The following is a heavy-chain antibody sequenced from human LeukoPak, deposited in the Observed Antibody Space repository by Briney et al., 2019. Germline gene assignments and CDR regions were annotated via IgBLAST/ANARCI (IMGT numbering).Heavy chain of an antibody. CDR2: ISGSGGGT. CDR3: AKWDENFYYMDV. V-gene: IGHV3-23*01. J-gene: IGHJ6*03. D-gene: IGHD1-26*01. CDR1: RFTFNRYA. Sequence: GGSLRLSCAASRFTFNRYAISWVRQAPRKGLEWVSSISGSGGGTFYASSVRGRFTISRDNSKDTVFLQMNGLRAEDTAMYYGAKWDENFYYMDVWGQGTTVTVSS.